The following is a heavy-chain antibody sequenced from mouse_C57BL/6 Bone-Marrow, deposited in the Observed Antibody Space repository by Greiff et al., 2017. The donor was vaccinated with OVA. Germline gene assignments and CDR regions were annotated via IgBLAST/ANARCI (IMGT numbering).Heavy chain of an antibody. Sequence: EVKLVESGGGLVKPGGSLKLSCAASGFTFSSYAMSWVRQTPEKRLEWVATISDGGSYTYYPDNVKGRFTISRDNAKNNLYLQMSHPKSEDTAMYYCAREYSSGYYFDYWGQGTTLTVSS. V-gene: IGHV5-4*01. CDR1: GFTFSSYA. CDR3: AREYSSGYYFDY. D-gene: IGHD2-12*01. J-gene: IGHJ2*01. CDR2: ISDGGSYT.